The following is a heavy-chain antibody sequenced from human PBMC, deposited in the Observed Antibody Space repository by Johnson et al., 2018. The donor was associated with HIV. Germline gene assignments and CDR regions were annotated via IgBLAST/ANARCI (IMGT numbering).Heavy chain of an antibody. Sequence: QVQLVESGGGVVQPGRSLRLSCAASGFTFSSYAMHWVRQAPGNGLEWVAVISYDGSNKYYADSVKGRFTISRDNSKNTLYLQMNSLRAEDTAVYYCASSWFGELSYAFDIWGQGTMVTVSS. CDR1: GFTFSSYA. J-gene: IGHJ3*02. D-gene: IGHD3-10*01. CDR3: ASSWFGELSYAFDI. CDR2: ISYDGSNK. V-gene: IGHV3-30*04.